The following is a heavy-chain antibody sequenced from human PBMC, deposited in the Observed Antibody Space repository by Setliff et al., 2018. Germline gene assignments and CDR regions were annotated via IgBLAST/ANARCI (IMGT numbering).Heavy chain of an antibody. J-gene: IGHJ4*02. V-gene: IGHV4-59*13. Sequence: SETLSLTCTVSGDSISGDYWIWIRQPPGKGLEWIGFIHYSGSTNYNPSLKSRVTISLDTPKNQFPLRLSSVTAADTAVYYCARFCGTSNCQRAPLFDYWGQGILVTVSS. CDR1: GDSISGDY. CDR2: IHYSGST. D-gene: IGHD1-1*01. CDR3: ARFCGTSNCQRAPLFDY.